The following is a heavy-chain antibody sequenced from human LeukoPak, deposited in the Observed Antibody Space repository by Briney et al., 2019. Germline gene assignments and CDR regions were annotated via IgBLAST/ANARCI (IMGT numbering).Heavy chain of an antibody. D-gene: IGHD6-19*01. V-gene: IGHV4-39*01. CDR2: IYYSGNT. Sequence: PSETLSLTCTVSGVSISSSGYYWGWIRQPPGKGLEWIGSIYYSGNTYYSPSLKSRVTVSLDTSKNQFSLRLTSVTAADTAVYYCARRVAVTGIYCFDLWGQGTPVTVSS. J-gene: IGHJ4*02. CDR1: GVSISSSGYY. CDR3: ARRVAVTGIYCFDL.